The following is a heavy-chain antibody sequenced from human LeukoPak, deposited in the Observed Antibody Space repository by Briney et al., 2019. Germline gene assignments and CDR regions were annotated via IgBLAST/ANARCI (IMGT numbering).Heavy chain of an antibody. J-gene: IGHJ3*02. D-gene: IGHD3-16*01. CDR1: GFTVSTNS. Sequence: GGSLRLSCAASGFTVSTNSMTWVRQAPGKGLEWVSSIHSGGATHYADSVKGRFTISRDGSKNTLYLQMTSLRVEDTAVYYCATYRRAFDIWGQGAMVTVSS. V-gene: IGHV3-66*01. CDR3: ATYRRAFDI. CDR2: IHSGGAT.